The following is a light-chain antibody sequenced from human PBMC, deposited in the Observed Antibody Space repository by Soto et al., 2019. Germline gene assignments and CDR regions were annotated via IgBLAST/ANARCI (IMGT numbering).Light chain of an antibody. CDR2: DDT. J-gene: IGLJ1*01. V-gene: IGLV3-21*02. CDR3: QVWDNGSDHYV. Sequence: SYDLTQPPSVSVAPGQTASISCWGDNIGSKSVHWYQQKPGQAPVLVVFDDTDRPSGIPERFSGSNSGNTATLTISRVEVGDEADYYCQVWDNGSDHYVFGVGTKVTVL. CDR1: NIGSKS.